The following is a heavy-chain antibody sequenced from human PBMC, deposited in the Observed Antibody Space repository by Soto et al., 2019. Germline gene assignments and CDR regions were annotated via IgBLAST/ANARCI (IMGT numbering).Heavy chain of an antibody. CDR1: GVSISSGGYY. CDR3: ARDRLYNWFEA. D-gene: IGHD2-15*01. CDR2: IYYSGST. J-gene: IGHJ5*02. Sequence: SETLSLTCTFSGVSISSGGYYWSWMRQHPGKGLEWIGYIYYSGSTYYNPSLKSRVTISVDTSKNQFSLKLSSVTAADTAVYYCARDRLYNWFEAWGEATQVTVSS. V-gene: IGHV4-31*03.